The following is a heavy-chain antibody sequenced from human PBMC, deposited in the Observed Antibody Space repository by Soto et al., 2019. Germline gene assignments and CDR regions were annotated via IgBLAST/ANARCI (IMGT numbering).Heavy chain of an antibody. V-gene: IGHV1-8*01. CDR2: MNTNVNAT. J-gene: IGHJ5*02. D-gene: IGHD2-2*01. CDR3: AREVLDSSSLWLNP. CDR1: GFVFTSND. Sequence: QVQLVQSGAEVKRPGDSVKVSCKASGFVFTSNDINWVRQAPGQGLQWMGWMNTNVNATDSPQEFKVRGVMLCTTSISCVYMEVRILQSDDMGVYYCAREVLDSSSLWLNPCGHGTLVVVSS.